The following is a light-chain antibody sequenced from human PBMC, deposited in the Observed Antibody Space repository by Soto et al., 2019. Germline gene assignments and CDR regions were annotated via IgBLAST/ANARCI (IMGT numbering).Light chain of an antibody. CDR2: GAS. CDR1: QSISSS. CDR3: QQYNNWPPLT. Sequence: DIVMTQSPATLSVSPGERATLSCRASQSISSSIAWYQQRPGQAPRLLIYGASTRATGIPARFSGSGSGTDFTLTISSLQSEDFAVYYCQQYNNWPPLTFGGGTKVDIK. V-gene: IGKV3-15*01. J-gene: IGKJ4*01.